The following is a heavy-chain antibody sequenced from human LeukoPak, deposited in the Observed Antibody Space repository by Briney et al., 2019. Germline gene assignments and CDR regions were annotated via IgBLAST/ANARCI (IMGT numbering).Heavy chain of an antibody. CDR1: GFTFSSYS. CDR3: AREGGTAMVDY. CDR2: ISSSSSYI. V-gene: IGHV3-21*01. D-gene: IGHD5-18*01. J-gene: IGHJ4*02. Sequence: KAGGSLRLSCAASGFTFSSYSMNWVRQAPGKGLEWVSSISSSSSYIYYADSVKGRFTISRDNAKNSLYLQMNSLRAEDTAVYYCAREGGTAMVDYWGQGTLVTVSS.